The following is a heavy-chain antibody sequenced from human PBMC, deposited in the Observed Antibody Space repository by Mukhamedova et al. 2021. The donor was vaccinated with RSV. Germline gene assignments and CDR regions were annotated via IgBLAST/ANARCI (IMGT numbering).Heavy chain of an antibody. CDR3: AKLREYDAFDI. D-gene: IGHD3-10*01. J-gene: IGHJ3*02. Sequence: APGKGLEWVSAISGSGGSTYYADSVQGRFTISRDNSKNTLYLQMNSLRAEDTAVYYCAKLREYDAFDIWGQGTMVTVSS. CDR2: ISGSGGST. V-gene: IGHV3-23*01.